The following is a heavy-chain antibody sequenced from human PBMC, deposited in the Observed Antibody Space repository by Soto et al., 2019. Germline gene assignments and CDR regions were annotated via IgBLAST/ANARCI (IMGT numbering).Heavy chain of an antibody. CDR1: GYTFTSYG. CDR2: MNPNSGNT. V-gene: IGHV1-8*02. CDR3: ASKVLDDAFDI. J-gene: IGHJ3*02. Sequence: ASVKVSCKASGYTFTSYGISWVRQAPGQGLEWMGWMNPNSGNTGYAQKFQGRVTMTRNTSISTAYMELSSLRSEDTAVYYCASKVLDDAFDIWGQGTMVTGSS. D-gene: IGHD3-3*01.